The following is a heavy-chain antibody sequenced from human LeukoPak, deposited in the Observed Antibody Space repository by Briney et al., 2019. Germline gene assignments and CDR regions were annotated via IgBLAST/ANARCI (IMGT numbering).Heavy chain of an antibody. Sequence: SETLSLTCTVSGGSISNYYWNWIRQPPGKGLEWVGYIYFTGSTNYNPSLKSRVTMSLDTSKKQFSLKLRSVTAADTAVYYCASSHMLQYCSRPNCGREFDYWGQGTLITVSS. CDR2: IYFTGST. V-gene: IGHV4-59*01. CDR1: GGSISNYY. J-gene: IGHJ4*02. D-gene: IGHD2-2*01. CDR3: ASSHMLQYCSRPNCGREFDY.